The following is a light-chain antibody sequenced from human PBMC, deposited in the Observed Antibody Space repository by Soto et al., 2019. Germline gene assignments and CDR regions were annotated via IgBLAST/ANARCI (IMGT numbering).Light chain of an antibody. V-gene: IGKV3-15*01. CDR2: GAS. J-gene: IGKJ1*01. Sequence: EIVMTQSPATLTVSPGERATLSCRASQRVASNLAWYQQKPGQAPRLLIYGASTRATGIPARFSGSGSGTKFTLAISSLQSEDFAVYYCQQYNNWPRTFGQGTKVEIK. CDR3: QQYNNWPRT. CDR1: QRVASN.